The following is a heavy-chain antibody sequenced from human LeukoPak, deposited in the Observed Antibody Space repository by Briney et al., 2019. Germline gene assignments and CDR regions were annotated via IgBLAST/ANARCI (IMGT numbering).Heavy chain of an antibody. J-gene: IGHJ4*02. CDR1: GFTFSSYG. CDR2: ISDGGSNK. CDR3: ARDPSNSGTYYVLDY. D-gene: IGHD1-26*01. Sequence: GGSLRLSCEASGFTFSSYGLHWVRQAPGKGLKWVAVISDGGSNKYYADSLKGRFTVSRDNSKNTLYLQMNSLRPGDTAIYYCARDPSNSGTYYVLDYWGQGTLVSVSS. V-gene: IGHV3-30*01.